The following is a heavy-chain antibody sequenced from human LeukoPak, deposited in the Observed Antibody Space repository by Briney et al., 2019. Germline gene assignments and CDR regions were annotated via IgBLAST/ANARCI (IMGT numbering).Heavy chain of an antibody. CDR1: GFTFSNFG. CDR2: ISSISPYI. CDR3: AKRPSYWYFDL. V-gene: IGHV3-21*04. J-gene: IGHJ2*01. Sequence: PGGSLGLSCAASGFTFSNFGMNWVRQAPGKGLEWVSFISSISPYIYYADSVKGRFTISRDDAKNSLYLQMNSLRAGDTAVYYCAKRPSYWYFDLWGRGTLVTVSS.